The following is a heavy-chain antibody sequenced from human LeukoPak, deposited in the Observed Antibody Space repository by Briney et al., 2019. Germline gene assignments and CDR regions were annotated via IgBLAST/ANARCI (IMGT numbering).Heavy chain of an antibody. CDR2: INTNTGNP. CDR1: GFTFTSYA. D-gene: IGHD3-10*01. Sequence: PGGSLRLSCAASGFTFTSYAMNWVRQAPGQGLEWMGWINTNTGNPTYAQGFTGRFVFSLDTSVSTAYLQISSLKAEDTAVYYCARDLIFGELEPSNWFDPWGQGTLVTVSS. V-gene: IGHV7-4-1*02. CDR3: ARDLIFGELEPSNWFDP. J-gene: IGHJ5*02.